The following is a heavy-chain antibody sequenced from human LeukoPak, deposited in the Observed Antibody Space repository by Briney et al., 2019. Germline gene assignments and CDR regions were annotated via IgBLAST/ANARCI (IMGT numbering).Heavy chain of an antibody. CDR2: MTPNSGDT. CDR1: GYTFTSYD. CDR3: ARSVLLIRHLDY. D-gene: IGHD2-15*01. Sequence: ASVKVSCKASGYTFTSYDINWVRQATGQGLEWMGWMTPNSGDTGYAQKFQGRVTMTRDTSTSTVYMELSSLRSEDTAVYYCARSVLLIRHLDYWGQGTLVTVSS. J-gene: IGHJ4*02. V-gene: IGHV1-8*01.